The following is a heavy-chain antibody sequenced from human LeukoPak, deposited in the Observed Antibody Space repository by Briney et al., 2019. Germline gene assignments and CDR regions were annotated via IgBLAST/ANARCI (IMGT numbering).Heavy chain of an antibody. Sequence: GESLKISCKASGYSFSKYWIGWVRQMPGKGLEWMGIIYPGDSDTRYSPSSEDQVTISVDKSNSVAYPQWSSLKALDTAMYYCARLFRNWSDGGVDQWGLGTRVTVSS. CDR3: ARLFRNWSDGGVDQ. D-gene: IGHD1-1*01. CDR2: IYPGDSDT. V-gene: IGHV5-51*01. J-gene: IGHJ4*02. CDR1: GYSFSKYW.